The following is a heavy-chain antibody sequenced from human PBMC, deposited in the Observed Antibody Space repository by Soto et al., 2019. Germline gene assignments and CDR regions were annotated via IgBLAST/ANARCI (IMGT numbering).Heavy chain of an antibody. CDR1: GFTFSSYS. J-gene: IGHJ6*02. CDR2: ISSSSSYI. V-gene: IGHV3-21*01. D-gene: IGHD1-26*01. Sequence: GGSLRLSCAASGFTFSSYSMNWVRQAPGKGLEWVSSISSSSSYIYYADSVKGRFTISRDNAKNSLYLQMNSLRAEDTAVYYCARDPSAYSGSYRPSYYYYGMDVWGQGTTVTVSS. CDR3: ARDPSAYSGSYRPSYYYYGMDV.